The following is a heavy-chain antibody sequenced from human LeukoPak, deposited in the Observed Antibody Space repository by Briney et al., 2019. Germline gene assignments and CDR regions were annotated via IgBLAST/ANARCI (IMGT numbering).Heavy chain of an antibody. CDR2: ISDDESNR. CDR1: GFTFSSSA. J-gene: IGHJ4*02. D-gene: IGHD2-8*01. CDR3: ARDLGFVLMVYALDY. V-gene: IGHV3-30-3*01. Sequence: PGRSLRLSCAASGFTFSSSAMYWVRQDPGKGLEWVAVISDDESNRYYAESVKGRFTVSRDNTKNTLYLQMNSLRAEDTAVYYCARDLGFVLMVYALDYWGQGTLVTVSS.